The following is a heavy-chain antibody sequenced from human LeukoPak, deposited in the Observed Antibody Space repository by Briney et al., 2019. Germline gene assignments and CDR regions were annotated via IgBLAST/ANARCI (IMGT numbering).Heavy chain of an antibody. CDR2: IYSGGST. CDR1: GFTVSSNY. Sequence: GGSLRLSCAASGFTVSSNYMSWVRQTPGKGLEWVSVIYSGGSTFYADSVKGRFTISRDNSKNTLYLQMNSLRAEDTAVYYCARDLCPTGAFYILGQGTMVIGSS. CDR3: ARDLCPTGAFYI. J-gene: IGHJ3*02. V-gene: IGHV3-53*01.